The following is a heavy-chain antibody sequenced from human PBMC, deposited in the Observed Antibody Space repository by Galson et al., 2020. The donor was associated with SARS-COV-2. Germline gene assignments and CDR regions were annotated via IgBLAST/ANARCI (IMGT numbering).Heavy chain of an antibody. CDR3: AKDGSNCSGGSCYGDAFDI. D-gene: IGHD2-15*01. Sequence: SCAASGFTFSSYAMSWVRQAPGKGLEWVSAISGSGGSTYYADSVKGRFTISRDNSKNTLYLQMNSLRAEDTAVYYCAKDGSNCSGGSCYGDAFDIWGQGTMVTVSS. CDR2: ISGSGGST. V-gene: IGHV3-23*01. CDR1: GFTFSSYA. J-gene: IGHJ3*02.